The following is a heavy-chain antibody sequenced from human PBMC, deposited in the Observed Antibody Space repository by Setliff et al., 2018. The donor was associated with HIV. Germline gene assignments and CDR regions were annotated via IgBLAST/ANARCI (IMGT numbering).Heavy chain of an antibody. V-gene: IGHV5-51*01. J-gene: IGHJ6*03. Sequence: GESLKISCQGSGYFFLRSWIGWVRQVPGKGLEWVAIIYPGDSETRYSPSFEGQVTVSADKSITTAYLQWSSLRASDTATYYCTKHPLRPGIAGYFYYIDAWGTGTTVTVSS. D-gene: IGHD2-21*01. CDR3: TKHPLRPGIAGYFYYIDA. CDR2: IYPGDSET. CDR1: GYFFLRSW.